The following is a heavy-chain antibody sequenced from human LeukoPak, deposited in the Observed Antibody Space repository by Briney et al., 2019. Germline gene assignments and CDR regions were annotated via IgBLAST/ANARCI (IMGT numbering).Heavy chain of an antibody. CDR2: ISGSGDDT. Sequence: GGSLRLSCAASAFTFSSYAMSWVRQAPGKGLEWVSAISGSGDDTHYEDSVKGRFTISRDNSKNTPYLQRNSLRAEDTAVYYCAKEVLGYFDLNWLDPWGQGTLVTVSS. D-gene: IGHD3-9*01. V-gene: IGHV3-23*01. CDR1: AFTFSSYA. J-gene: IGHJ5*02. CDR3: AKEVLGYFDLNWLDP.